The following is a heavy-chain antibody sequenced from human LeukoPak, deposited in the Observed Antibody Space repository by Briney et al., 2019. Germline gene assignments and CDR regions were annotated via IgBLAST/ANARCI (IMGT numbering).Heavy chain of an antibody. CDR1: GGSISTSDYY. V-gene: IGHV4-39*07. Sequence: TETLSLTCTVSGGSISTSDYYWGWIRQPPGKGLEWIGNIFYSGSTYYNPSLKSRVTISVDTSKNQFSLKLSSVTAADTAVYYCARDANGNDGSYPRRVFDYWGQGTLVTVSS. CDR3: ARDANGNDGSYPRRVFDY. D-gene: IGHD1-26*01. J-gene: IGHJ4*02. CDR2: IFYSGST.